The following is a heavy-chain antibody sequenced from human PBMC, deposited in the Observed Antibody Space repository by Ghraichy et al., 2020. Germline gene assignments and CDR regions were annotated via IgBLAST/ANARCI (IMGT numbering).Heavy chain of an antibody. J-gene: IGHJ4*02. Sequence: SETLSLTCTVSGGSISSSSYYWGWIRQPPGKGLEWIGSIYYSGSTYYNPSLKSRVTISVDTSKNQFSLKLSSVTAADTAVYYCVAATPVRLVFDYWGQGTLVTVSS. CDR3: VAATPVRLVFDY. CDR2: IYYSGST. V-gene: IGHV4-39*01. D-gene: IGHD2-15*01. CDR1: GGSISSSSYY.